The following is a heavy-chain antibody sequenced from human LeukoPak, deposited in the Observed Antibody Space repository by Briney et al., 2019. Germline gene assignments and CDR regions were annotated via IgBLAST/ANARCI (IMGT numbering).Heavy chain of an antibody. CDR1: GFTFSNYW. Sequence: GGSLRLSCAASGFTFSNYWLTWVRQAPGQGLEWLANIKQDGSEKHYVDSVKGRFTISRDNAKNSLYLQMNSLRAEDTALYYCARDRQIAYWGQGTLVTVSS. CDR3: ARDRQIAY. CDR2: IKQDGSEK. J-gene: IGHJ4*02. V-gene: IGHV3-7*01.